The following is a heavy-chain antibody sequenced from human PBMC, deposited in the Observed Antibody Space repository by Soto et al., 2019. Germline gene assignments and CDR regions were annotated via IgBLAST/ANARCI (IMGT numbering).Heavy chain of an antibody. CDR3: AKEGVGSGWGFLGYYYYYMDD. CDR1: GFTFSSYA. CDR2: ISGSGGST. Sequence: EVQLLESGGGLVQPGGSLRLSCAASGFTFSSYAMSWVRQAPGKGLEWVSAISGSGGSTYYADSVKGRFTISRDNSKNTLYLQMNSLRAEDTAVYYCAKEGVGSGWGFLGYYYYYMDDWGQGTTVTVSS. J-gene: IGHJ6*03. V-gene: IGHV3-23*01. D-gene: IGHD6-19*01.